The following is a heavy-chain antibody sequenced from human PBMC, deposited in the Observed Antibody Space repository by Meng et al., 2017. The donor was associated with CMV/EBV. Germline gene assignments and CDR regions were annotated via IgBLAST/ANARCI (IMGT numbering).Heavy chain of an antibody. CDR2: IYTSGST. J-gene: IGHJ5*02. D-gene: IGHD6-13*01. Sequence: TVSGGSIGSYYWSWSRQPAGKGLEWIGRIYTSGSTNYNPSLKSRVTMSVDTSKNQFSLKLSSVTAADTAVYYCARDLGAAADPNWFDPWGQGTLVTVSS. V-gene: IGHV4-4*07. CDR1: GGSIGSYY. CDR3: ARDLGAAADPNWFDP.